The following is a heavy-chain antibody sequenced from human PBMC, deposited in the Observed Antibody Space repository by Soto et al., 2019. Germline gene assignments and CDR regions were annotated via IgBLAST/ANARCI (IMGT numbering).Heavy chain of an antibody. Sequence: QVQLVQSGAELKKPGASVKVSCKASGYTFTTYGISWVRQAPGQGLEWMGWISVYNGNTNYAQKLQGRVTMTTDTSTSTAYRELRILSSDDTAVYYCARDQHNSFYYYGVDVWGQGTTVTVSS. J-gene: IGHJ6*02. D-gene: IGHD2-21*01. CDR2: ISVYNGNT. CDR1: GYTFTTYG. V-gene: IGHV1-18*01. CDR3: ARDQHNSFYYYGVDV.